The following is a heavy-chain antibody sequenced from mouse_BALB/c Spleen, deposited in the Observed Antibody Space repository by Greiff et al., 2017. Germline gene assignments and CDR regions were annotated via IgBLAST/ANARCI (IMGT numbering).Heavy chain of an antibody. CDR2: IWSAGST. CDR1: GFSLTSYG. Sequence: VQLQQPGPGLVQPSQSLSITCTASGFSLTSYGVHWVRQSPGKGLEWLGVIWSAGSTDYNASFISRLSISKDNSKSHVFFKMISLQANDTAIYSCATPTGRDYAMDYWGQGTTVTVSS. D-gene: IGHD4-1*02. J-gene: IGHJ4*01. CDR3: ATPTGRDYAMDY. V-gene: IGHV2-2*02.